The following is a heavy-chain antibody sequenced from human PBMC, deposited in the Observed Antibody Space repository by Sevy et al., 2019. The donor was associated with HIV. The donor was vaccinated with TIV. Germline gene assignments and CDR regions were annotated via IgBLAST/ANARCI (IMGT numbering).Heavy chain of an antibody. J-gene: IGHJ4*02. Sequence: GGSLRLSCAASGFTFSKYSMSWVRQPPGKGLEWVSTLSFGCGEINYADSVKGRFTISGDNSKSSVYLQMNNLRPEDTAVYYCAREECTKPDDKWGQGTLVTVSS. CDR3: AREECTKPDDK. CDR2: LSFGCGEI. CDR1: GFTFSKYS. D-gene: IGHD2-8*01. V-gene: IGHV3-23*01.